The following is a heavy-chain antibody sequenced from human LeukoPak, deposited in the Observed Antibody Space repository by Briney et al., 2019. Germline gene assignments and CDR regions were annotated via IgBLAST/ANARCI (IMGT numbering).Heavy chain of an antibody. Sequence: PGGSLRLSCAASGFTFSSYWMSWARQAPGKGLEWVANIKQDGSEKYYVDSVKGRFTISRDNAKNSLYLQMKSLRAEDTAVYYCAKDDDYGDYSLDYWGQGTLVTVSS. D-gene: IGHD4-17*01. CDR1: GFTFSSYW. V-gene: IGHV3-7*03. CDR2: IKQDGSEK. J-gene: IGHJ4*02. CDR3: AKDDDYGDYSLDY.